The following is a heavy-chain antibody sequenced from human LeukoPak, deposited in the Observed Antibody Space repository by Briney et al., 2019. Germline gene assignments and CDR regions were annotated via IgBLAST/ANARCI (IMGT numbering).Heavy chain of an antibody. CDR2: INSDGSST. D-gene: IGHD5-18*01. CDR3: ARDGDTAMVTRLTPFDY. CDR1: GFTFSSYW. V-gene: IGHV3-74*01. Sequence: TGGSLRLSCAASGFTFSSYWMHWVREAPGKGLVWVSRINSDGSSTSYADSVKGRFTISRDNAKNTLYLQMNSLRAEDTAVYYCARDGDTAMVTRLTPFDYWGQGTLVTVSS. J-gene: IGHJ4*02.